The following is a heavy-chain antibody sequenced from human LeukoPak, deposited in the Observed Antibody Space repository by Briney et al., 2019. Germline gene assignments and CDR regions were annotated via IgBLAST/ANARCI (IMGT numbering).Heavy chain of an antibody. Sequence: SSLTLSLTGTVSGGSISSYYWSWIRQPPGKGLEWIGYMYYSGSTNYNPSLKSRVTISLDTSKNKFSLKLSSVTAADTAVYYCARNIGWFDPWGQGTLVTVSS. CDR1: GGSISSYY. J-gene: IGHJ5*02. CDR3: ARNIGWFDP. D-gene: IGHD2/OR15-2a*01. V-gene: IGHV4-59*01. CDR2: MYYSGST.